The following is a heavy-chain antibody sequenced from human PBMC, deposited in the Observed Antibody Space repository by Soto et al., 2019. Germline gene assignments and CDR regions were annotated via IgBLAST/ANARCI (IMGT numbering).Heavy chain of an antibody. Sequence: EVQLLESGGGLVQPGGSLRLSCAASGFTFSSYAMSWVRQAPGKGLEWVSAISGSGGSTYYADSVKGRFTISRDNSKNTLYLQMNSLRAEDTAVYYCAKASSLLHYYYYGMDVWGQGTTVTGSS. V-gene: IGHV3-23*01. CDR2: ISGSGGST. CDR3: AKASSLLHYYYYGMDV. J-gene: IGHJ6*02. CDR1: GFTFSSYA.